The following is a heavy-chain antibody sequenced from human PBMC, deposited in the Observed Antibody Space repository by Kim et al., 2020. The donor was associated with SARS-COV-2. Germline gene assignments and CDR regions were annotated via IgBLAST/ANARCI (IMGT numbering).Heavy chain of an antibody. J-gene: IGHJ3*01. Sequence: GGSLRLSCAASGFTFSYYWMHWVRQAPGKGLVWVSRVKDDGSSTNYADSVKGRFTISRDNAKNALYLQMNSLRAEDTSVYYCARASYYGALDFWGQGTMVTDSS. CDR1: GFTFSYYW. D-gene: IGHD3-10*01. V-gene: IGHV3-74*01. CDR3: ARASYYGALDF. CDR2: VKDDGSST.